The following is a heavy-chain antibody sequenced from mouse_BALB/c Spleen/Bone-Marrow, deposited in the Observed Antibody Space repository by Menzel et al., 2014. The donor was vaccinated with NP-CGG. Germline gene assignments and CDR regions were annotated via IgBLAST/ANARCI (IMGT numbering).Heavy chain of an antibody. D-gene: IGHD2-14*01. CDR3: ARYRLGTYFDY. V-gene: IGHV14-3*02. Sequence: VQLQQSGAELVKPGASVKLSCTASGFNIXDTYMHWVKQRPEQGLERIGRIDPANGNTKYDPKFQGKATITADTSSNTAYLQLSSLTSEDTAVYYCARYRLGTYFDYWGQGTTLTVSS. CDR2: IDPANGNT. CDR1: GFNIXDTY. J-gene: IGHJ2*01.